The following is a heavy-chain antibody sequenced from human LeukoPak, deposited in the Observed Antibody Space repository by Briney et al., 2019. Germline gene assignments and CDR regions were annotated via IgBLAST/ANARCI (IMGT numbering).Heavy chain of an antibody. V-gene: IGHV4-39*01. CDR2: IYYSKNT. J-gene: IGHJ4*02. CDR3: ARRHYDSSGYTPFFDY. CDR1: GGSISSSSAY. D-gene: IGHD3-22*01. Sequence: SETLSLTCTVSGGSISSSSAYWGWIRQPPGKGLEWIGSIYYSKNTYYNPSLKSRVTISADTSKNQFSLTLGSVTAADTAVYYCARRHYDSSGYTPFFDYWGQGTLVTVSS.